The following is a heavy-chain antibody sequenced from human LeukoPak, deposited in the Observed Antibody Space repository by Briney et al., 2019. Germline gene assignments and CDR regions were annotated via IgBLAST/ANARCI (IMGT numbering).Heavy chain of an antibody. V-gene: IGHV4-38-2*02. CDR3: ARIAWNDAFDI. D-gene: IGHD1-1*01. CDR1: GYSISSGYY. J-gene: IGHJ3*02. CDR2: IYHSGST. Sequence: PSETLSLTCTVSGYSISSGYYWGWIRQPPGKGLEWIGSIYHSGSTYYNPSLKSRATISVDTSKNQFSLKLSSVTAADTAVYYCARIAWNDAFDIWGQGTMVTVSS.